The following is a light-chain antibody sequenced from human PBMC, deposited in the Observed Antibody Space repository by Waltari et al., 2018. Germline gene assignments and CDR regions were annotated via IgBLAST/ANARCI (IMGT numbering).Light chain of an antibody. V-gene: IGKV3-15*01. Sequence: ETLMTQSPATLSVSPGERVTLSCRASQSVTTNLAWYQQKPGQAPRLLIYRASTRDTGVPARFSGSGSGTEFTLTINALQSEDFAVYYCHQYNNWPPNTFGQGTLLEIK. CDR2: RAS. CDR3: HQYNNWPPNT. CDR1: QSVTTN. J-gene: IGKJ2*01.